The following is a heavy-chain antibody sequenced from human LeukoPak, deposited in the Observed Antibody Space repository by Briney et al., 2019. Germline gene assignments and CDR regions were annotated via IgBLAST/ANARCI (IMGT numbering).Heavy chain of an antibody. V-gene: IGHV1-2*02. CDR2: INPNSGGT. D-gene: IGHD2-2*01. Sequence: GASVQVSCKASRYTFTGYYMLWVRQAPAQGREGMGWINPNSGGTNYAQKFQGRVTMTRDTSISTAYMELSRLRSDDTAVYYCASQTIYCSSTSCEFDYWGQGTLVTVSS. J-gene: IGHJ4*02. CDR3: ASQTIYCSSTSCEFDY. CDR1: RYTFTGYY.